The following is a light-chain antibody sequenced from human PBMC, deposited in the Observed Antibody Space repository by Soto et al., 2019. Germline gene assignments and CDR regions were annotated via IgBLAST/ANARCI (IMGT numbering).Light chain of an antibody. Sequence: QSALAQPPSVSGSPGQSVAISCTGTSSDVGSYNRVSWYQQPPGTAPKLMIYEVSNRPSGVPDRFSGSKSGNTASLTISGLQAEDEADYYRSSFTGSDTYVFGTGTKLTVL. CDR1: SSDVGSYNR. J-gene: IGLJ1*01. V-gene: IGLV2-18*02. CDR2: EVS. CDR3: SSFTGSDTYV.